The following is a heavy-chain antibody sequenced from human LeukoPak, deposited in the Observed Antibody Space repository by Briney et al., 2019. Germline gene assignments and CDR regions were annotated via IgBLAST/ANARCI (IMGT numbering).Heavy chain of an antibody. J-gene: IGHJ4*02. Sequence: SETLSLTCSVSGGSITSGSFYWSWIRQPAGKRLEWIGRVSNNGNTNYNPSLKIRVTISVDTSKNQFFLTLTPVTAADTALYYCSKSAVAGPFAYWGQESLVTVSS. CDR3: SKSAVAGPFAY. CDR1: GGSITSGSFY. CDR2: VSNNGNT. D-gene: IGHD6-19*01. V-gene: IGHV4-61*02.